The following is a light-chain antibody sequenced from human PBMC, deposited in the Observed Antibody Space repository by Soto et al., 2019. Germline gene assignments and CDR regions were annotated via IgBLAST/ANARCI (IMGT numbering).Light chain of an antibody. J-gene: IGKJ3*01. CDR1: QSVSYY. V-gene: IGKV3-11*01. Sequence: EIVLTQSPATLSLSPGERATLSCRASQSVSYYLAWYQQKPGQAPRLLIYDASNRATGIPARFSGSGSGTDFTLTISSLEPEDFAVYYCQRRNNWPPTFGPGTKVDIK. CDR2: DAS. CDR3: QRRNNWPPT.